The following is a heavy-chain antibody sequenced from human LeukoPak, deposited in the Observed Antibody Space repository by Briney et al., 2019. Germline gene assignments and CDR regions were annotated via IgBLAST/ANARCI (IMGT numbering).Heavy chain of an antibody. CDR2: INPNSGGT. J-gene: IGHJ4*02. Sequence: ASVKVSCKASGYTLTDYYMHWVRQAPGQGLEWMGRINPNSGGTNYAQKFQGRVTITRDTSASTAYMELSSLRSEDTAVYYCARDSFGSGRPLDYWGQGTLVTVSS. V-gene: IGHV1-2*06. CDR1: GYTLTDYY. CDR3: ARDSFGSGRPLDY. D-gene: IGHD3-10*01.